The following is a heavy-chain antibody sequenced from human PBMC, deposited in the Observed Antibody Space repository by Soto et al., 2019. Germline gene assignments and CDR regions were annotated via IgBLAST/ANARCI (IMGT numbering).Heavy chain of an antibody. J-gene: IGHJ4*02. CDR3: ARQTKPYCTGTSCPFDY. CDR1: GYSLTSYW. D-gene: IGHD2-15*01. CDR2: IYPGDSDT. V-gene: IGHV5-51*01. Sequence: GESLKISCKGSGYSLTSYWIGWVRQLPGKGLEWMGIIYPGDSDTRYSPSFQGQVTISADKSISTACLQWSSLKASDTAMYFCARQTKPYCTGTSCPFDYWGQGTPVTVSS.